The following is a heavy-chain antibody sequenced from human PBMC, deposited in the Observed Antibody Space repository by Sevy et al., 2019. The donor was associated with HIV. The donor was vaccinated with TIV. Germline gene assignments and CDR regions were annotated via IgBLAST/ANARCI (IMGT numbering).Heavy chain of an antibody. Sequence: GGSQRLSCAASGFTFTTYAMHWVRQAPGKGLEWVAVISYDRSNTYYADSVKGRFTISRDSSKNTLYLQMNSLRAEDTAVYFCARDGGYDSRGYDLSNYWGQGTLVTVSS. V-gene: IGHV3-30-3*01. CDR1: GFTFTTYA. CDR3: ARDGGYDSRGYDLSNY. CDR2: ISYDRSNT. J-gene: IGHJ4*02. D-gene: IGHD3-22*01.